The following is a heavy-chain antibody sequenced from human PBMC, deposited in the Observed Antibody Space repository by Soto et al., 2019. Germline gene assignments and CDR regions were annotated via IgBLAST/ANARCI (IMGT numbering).Heavy chain of an antibody. V-gene: IGHV3-23*01. J-gene: IGHJ4*02. CDR1: GFTFSTYA. CDR2: ITGSGGST. Sequence: GGSLRLSCAASGFTFSTYAMSWVRQAPGKGLEWVSGITGSGGSTYYADSVKGRFTIFRDNSKNVLNLQMNSLRAEDTAVYYCAKDEGGYDYSPVYWGQGTLVTVSS. CDR3: AKDEGGYDYSPVY. D-gene: IGHD5-12*01.